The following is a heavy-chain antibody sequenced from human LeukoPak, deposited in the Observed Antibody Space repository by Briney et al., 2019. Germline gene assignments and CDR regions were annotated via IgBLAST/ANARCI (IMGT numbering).Heavy chain of an antibody. CDR3: ARDRHYYDRSGYAYYFDY. CDR2: ISYDGSNK. V-gene: IGHV3-30*03. Sequence: SLRLSCAASGFTFSSYGMHWVRQAPGKGLEWVAVISYDGSNKYYADSVKGRFTISRENYKNTLYLQMHSLRAEDTAVYYCARDRHYYDRSGYAYYFDYWGQGTLVTVSS. CDR1: GFTFSSYG. D-gene: IGHD3-22*01. J-gene: IGHJ4*02.